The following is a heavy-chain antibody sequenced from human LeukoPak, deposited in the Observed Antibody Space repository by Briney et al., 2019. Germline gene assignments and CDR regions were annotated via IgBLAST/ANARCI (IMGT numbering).Heavy chain of an antibody. D-gene: IGHD5-24*01. CDR2: ISGSGGST. J-gene: IGHJ4*02. CDR1: GFTFSSYA. Sequence: GGSLRLSCAASGFTFSSYAMSWVRQAPGKGLKWVSAISGSGGSTYYADSVKGRFTISSDNSKNTVYLQMNSLKDEDTAVYYCARDAETSLANWGQGTLVTVSP. V-gene: IGHV3-23*01. CDR3: ARDAETSLAN.